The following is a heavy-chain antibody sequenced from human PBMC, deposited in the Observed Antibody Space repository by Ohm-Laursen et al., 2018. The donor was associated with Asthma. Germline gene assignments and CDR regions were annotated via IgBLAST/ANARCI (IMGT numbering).Heavy chain of an antibody. V-gene: IGHV4-30-2*02. J-gene: IGHJ3*02. CDR1: GGSISSGGYS. CDR3: ASSRNGSYYNAFDI. Sequence: TLSLTCAVSGGSISSGGYSWSWIRQPPGKGLEWIGYIYHSGSTYYNPSLKGRVTISVDTPKNQFSLTLSSVTAADTAFYYCASSRNGSYYNAFDIWGQGTMVTVSS. CDR2: IYHSGST. D-gene: IGHD1-26*01.